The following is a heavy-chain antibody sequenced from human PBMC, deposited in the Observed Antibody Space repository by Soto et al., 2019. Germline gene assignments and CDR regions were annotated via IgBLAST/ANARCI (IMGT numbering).Heavy chain of an antibody. Sequence: PGGSLRLSCAASGFTFSSYSMNWVRQAPGMGREWVSYISSRSSTIYYADSVKGRFTISRDNATSSLYLQMGNLRDDDTAVYYCARGCYDDFRSGCYYYYYGMDVWGQGTTVEFSS. CDR3: ARGCYDDFRSGCYYYYYGMDV. J-gene: IGHJ6*01. CDR2: ISSRSSTI. CDR1: GFTFSSYS. D-gene: IGHD3-3*01. V-gene: IGHV3-48*02.